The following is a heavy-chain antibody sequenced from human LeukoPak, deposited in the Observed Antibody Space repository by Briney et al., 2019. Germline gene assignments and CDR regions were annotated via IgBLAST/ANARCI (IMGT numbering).Heavy chain of an antibody. CDR1: GFTFRSYS. D-gene: IGHD2-2*01. J-gene: IGHJ6*02. CDR2: ISSSSSYI. CDR3: ARDFCSSTSCYFYYYYGMDV. Sequence: GGSLRLSCAASGFTFRSYSMNWVRQAPGKGLEWVSSISSSSSYIYYADSVKGRFTISRDNAKNSLYLQMNSLRAEDTAVYYCARDFCSSTSCYFYYYYGMDVWGQGTTVTVSS. V-gene: IGHV3-21*01.